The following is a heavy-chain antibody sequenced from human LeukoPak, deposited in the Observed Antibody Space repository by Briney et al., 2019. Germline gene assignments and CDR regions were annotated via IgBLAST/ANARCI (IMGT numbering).Heavy chain of an antibody. J-gene: IGHJ4*02. CDR1: GASISISGYY. CDR3: ARDLKYFDIDY. D-gene: IGHD3-9*01. CDR2: VDYSGRT. Sequence: SETLTLTCTVSGASISISGYYWGWVRQPPGKRLEWIGSVDYSGRTYYIPSLKSRIIISRDTSKNQFSLNLNSVTAADTAVYYCARDLKYFDIDYWGQGILVTVSS. V-gene: IGHV4-39*07.